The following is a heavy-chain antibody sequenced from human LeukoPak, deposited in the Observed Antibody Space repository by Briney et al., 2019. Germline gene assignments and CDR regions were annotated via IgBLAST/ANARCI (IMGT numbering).Heavy chain of an antibody. Sequence: PGRSLRLSCAASGFTFSNYAMHWVRQAPGKGLEWVAVISYDGGNKYYADSLKGRFTISRDNSKNTLYLQMNSLRAEDTAVYYCARGPLAAAKSGLDVWGQRTTVTVSS. CDR1: GFTFSNYA. CDR3: ARGPLAAAKSGLDV. CDR2: ISYDGGNK. D-gene: IGHD6-13*01. V-gene: IGHV3-30-3*01. J-gene: IGHJ6*02.